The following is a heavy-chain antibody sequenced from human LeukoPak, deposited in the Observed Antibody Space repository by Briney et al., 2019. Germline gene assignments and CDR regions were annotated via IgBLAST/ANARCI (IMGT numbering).Heavy chain of an antibody. D-gene: IGHD1-26*01. CDR1: GFTFSSYS. V-gene: IGHV3-48*02. J-gene: IGHJ4*02. Sequence: GGSLRLSCAASGFTFSSYSMNWVRQAPGKGLEWVSYISSSSSTIYYADSVKGRFTISRDNAKNSLYLQMNSLRDEDTAVYYCAREARGGSYWVYVYWGQGTLVTVSS. CDR2: ISSSSSTI. CDR3: AREARGGSYWVYVY.